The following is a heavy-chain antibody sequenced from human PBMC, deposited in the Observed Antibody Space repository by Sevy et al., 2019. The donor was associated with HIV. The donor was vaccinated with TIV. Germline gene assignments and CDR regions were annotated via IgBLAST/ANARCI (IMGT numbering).Heavy chain of an antibody. CDR1: GFTFSSYG. J-gene: IGHJ6*02. D-gene: IGHD3-22*01. Sequence: GESLKISCAASGFTFSSYGMHWVRQAPGKGLEWVAVISYDGSNKYYAVSVKGRFTISRDNSKNTLYLQMNSLRAEDTAVYYCAKAPYDSSGYYYLYYYYYGMDVWGQGTTVTVSS. CDR3: AKAPYDSSGYYYLYYYYYGMDV. V-gene: IGHV3-30*18. CDR2: ISYDGSNK.